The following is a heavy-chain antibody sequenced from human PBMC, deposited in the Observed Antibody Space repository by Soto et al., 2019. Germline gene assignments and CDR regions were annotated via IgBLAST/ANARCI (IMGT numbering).Heavy chain of an antibody. CDR2: VNPSGGSA. V-gene: IGHV1-46*01. CDR1: GYIFTAYS. D-gene: IGHD2-15*01. Sequence: ASVKVSCKTSGYIFTAYSMHWVRQAPGQGLEWMGVVNPSGGSAHYAQSFEGRVTLTRDTSTSTFYMELSSLRSEDTAVYYCAREEDCRGGTCYSEYFHHWGQGTLVTVSS. CDR3: AREEDCRGGTCYSEYFHH. J-gene: IGHJ1*01.